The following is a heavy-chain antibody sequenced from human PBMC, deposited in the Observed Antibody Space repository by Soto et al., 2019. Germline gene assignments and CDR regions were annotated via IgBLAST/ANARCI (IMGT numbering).Heavy chain of an antibody. CDR2: IYWDDDK. Sequence: QITLKESGPTLVKPTQTLTLTCTFSGFSLSTSGVGVGWIRQPPGKALEWLALIYWDDDKRYSPSLKSRLTITKDSSKNQVVLTMTNMDPVDIATYYCAHKSGGSRRGWFDPWGQGTLVTVSS. J-gene: IGHJ5*02. CDR3: AHKSGGSRRGWFDP. V-gene: IGHV2-5*02. D-gene: IGHD2-15*01. CDR1: GFSLSTSGVG.